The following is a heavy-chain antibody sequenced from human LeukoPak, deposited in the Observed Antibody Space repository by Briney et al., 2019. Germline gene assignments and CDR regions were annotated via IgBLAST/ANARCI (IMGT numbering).Heavy chain of an antibody. CDR1: GYTFTGYY. V-gene: IGHV1-2*04. CDR2: INPNSGDT. Sequence: ASVKVSCKASGYTFTGYYMHWVRQAPGQGLEWMGWINPNSGDTNYAQKFQGWVTMTRDTSISTAYMELSRLRSDDTAVYYCARTGTDYYYGMDVWGKGTTVTVSS. J-gene: IGHJ6*04. CDR3: ARTGTDYYYGMDV. D-gene: IGHD1-1*01.